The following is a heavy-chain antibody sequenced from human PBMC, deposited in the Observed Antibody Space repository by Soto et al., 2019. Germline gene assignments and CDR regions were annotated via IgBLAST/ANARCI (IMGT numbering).Heavy chain of an antibody. Sequence: GGFLRLSCEVSGFTFSMYSMSWVRQSPGKGLEWVAKIPQDGVDGHYADSVKGRFIISRDNDKNSLHLQLNNLRAEDTAVYYCARDHLILPAHDFFYGSDVWGRGATVTVSS. V-gene: IGHV3-7*03. CDR2: IPQDGVDG. CDR3: ARDHLILPAHDFFYGSDV. J-gene: IGHJ6*02. CDR1: GFTFSMYS. D-gene: IGHD2-21*02.